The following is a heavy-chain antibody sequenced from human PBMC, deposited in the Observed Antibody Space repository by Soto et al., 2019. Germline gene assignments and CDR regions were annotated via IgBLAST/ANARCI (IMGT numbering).Heavy chain of an antibody. J-gene: IGHJ4*02. CDR3: GRRTPRMGALPTY. Sequence: ASVKVSCKASGYIFTGYYIHWVRQAPGQVLEWMGWISPKTGGTNFAQKFQGRVTLTRDTSITTAYMELSRLKSDDTAVYYCGRRTPRMGALPTYWGQGTMVTVSS. CDR2: ISPKTGGT. V-gene: IGHV1-2*02. D-gene: IGHD1-26*01. CDR1: GYIFTGYY.